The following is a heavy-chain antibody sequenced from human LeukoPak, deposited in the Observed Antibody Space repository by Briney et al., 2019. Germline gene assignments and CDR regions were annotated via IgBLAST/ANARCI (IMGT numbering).Heavy chain of an antibody. V-gene: IGHV4-39*07. CDR2: IYYSVST. D-gene: IGHD6-19*01. Sequence: PSETLSLTCTVSGDSISTNSYYWVCIRQPPGKGLEWIVSIYYSVSTYYNPSLKIRFTMSVYTSKNHFSLNSMSVTATDTSVYSCARFGSGWWYNDYWGQGTLVTVSS. CDR1: GDSISTNSYY. CDR3: ARFGSGWWYNDY. J-gene: IGHJ4*02.